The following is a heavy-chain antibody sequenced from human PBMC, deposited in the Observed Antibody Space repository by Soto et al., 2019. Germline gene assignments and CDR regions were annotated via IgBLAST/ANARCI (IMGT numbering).Heavy chain of an antibody. CDR1: GFTFSSYS. Sequence: GGSLRLSCAASGFTFSSYSMNWVRQAPGKGLEWVSYISSSSSTIYYADSVKGRFTISRDNAKNSLYLQMNSLRAEDTAVYYCARGHLELPNINYYYYYMDVWGKGTTVTVSS. D-gene: IGHD2-15*01. J-gene: IGHJ6*03. CDR3: ARGHLELPNINYYYYYMDV. V-gene: IGHV3-48*01. CDR2: ISSSSSTI.